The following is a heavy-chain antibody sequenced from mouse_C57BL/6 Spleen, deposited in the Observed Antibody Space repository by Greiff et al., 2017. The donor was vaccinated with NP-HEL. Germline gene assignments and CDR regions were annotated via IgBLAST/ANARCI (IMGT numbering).Heavy chain of an antibody. D-gene: IGHD2-4*01. CDR1: GYSFTGYY. CDR3: ARGDYDGGSWFAY. J-gene: IGHJ3*01. Sequence: EVQRVESGPELVKPGASVKISCKASGYSFTGYYMNWVKQSPEKSLEWIGEINPSTGGTTYNQKFKAKATLTVDKSSSTAYMQLKSLTSEDSAVYYCARGDYDGGSWFAYWGQGTLVTVSA. V-gene: IGHV1-42*01. CDR2: INPSTGGT.